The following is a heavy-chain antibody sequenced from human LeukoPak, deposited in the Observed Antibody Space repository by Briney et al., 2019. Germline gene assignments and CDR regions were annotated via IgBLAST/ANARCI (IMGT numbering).Heavy chain of an antibody. CDR3: ARDGAHYVWGSYRYTFAY. Sequence: EASVNVSCKASGYTFTIFDINWVRQATGQGLEWMGWISAYIGNTNYAQKLQGRVTITTKTSTRTAYMELRRPSSDDTAVYYCARDGAHYVWGSYRYTFAYWGQGTLVTVSS. D-gene: IGHD3-16*02. CDR2: ISAYIGNT. CDR1: GYTFTIFD. V-gene: IGHV1-18*01. J-gene: IGHJ4*02.